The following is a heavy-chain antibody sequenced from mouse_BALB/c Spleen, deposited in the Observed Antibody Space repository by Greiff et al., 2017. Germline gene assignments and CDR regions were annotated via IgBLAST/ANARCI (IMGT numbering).Heavy chain of an antibody. D-gene: IGHD1-1*01. CDR1: GYTFTSYW. CDR2: IDPSDSET. Sequence: QVQLQQPGAELVKPGAPVKLSCKASGYTFTSYWMNWVKQRPGRGLEWIGRIDPSDSETHYNQKFKDKATLTVDKSSSTAYIQLSSLTSEDSAVYYCARGGNSYDYYAMDYWGQGTSVTVSS. CDR3: ARGGNSYDYYAMDY. V-gene: IGHV1-69*02. J-gene: IGHJ4*01.